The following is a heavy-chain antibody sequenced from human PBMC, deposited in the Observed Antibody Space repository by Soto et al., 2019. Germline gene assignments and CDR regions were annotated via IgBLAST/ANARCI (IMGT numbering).Heavy chain of an antibody. CDR3: ARGVTTPYYYYYYGMDV. Sequence: PSEPLSLTCAVYGGSFSGYYWSWIRQPPGKGLEWIGEVNHSGSTNYNPSLKSRVTMSVDTSKNQFSLKLSSVTAADSAVYYCARGVTTPYYYYYYGMDVWGQGTTVTVSS. D-gene: IGHD4-17*01. J-gene: IGHJ6*02. CDR1: GGSFSGYY. V-gene: IGHV4-34*01. CDR2: VNHSGST.